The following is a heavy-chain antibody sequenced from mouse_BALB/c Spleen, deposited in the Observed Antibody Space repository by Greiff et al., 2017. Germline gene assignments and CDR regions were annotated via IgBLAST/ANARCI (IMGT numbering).Heavy chain of an antibody. D-gene: IGHD2-14*01. Sequence: EVKLQESGPGLVKPSQSLSLTCSVTGYSITSGYYWNWIRQFPGNKLEWMGYISYDGSNNYNPSLKNRISITRDTSKNQFFLKLNSVTTEDTATYYCASYRYYAMDYWGQGTSVTVSS. CDR1: GYSITSGYY. V-gene: IGHV3-6*02. CDR3: ASYRYYAMDY. J-gene: IGHJ4*01. CDR2: ISYDGSN.